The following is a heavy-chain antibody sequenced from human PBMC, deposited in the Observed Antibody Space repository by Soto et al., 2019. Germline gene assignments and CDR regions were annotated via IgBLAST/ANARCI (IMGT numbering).Heavy chain of an antibody. CDR3: APLWVTTAYYHMICSDY. V-gene: IGHV3-23*01. Sequence: EGSLRRFCAAAGVTFIFYARSLFLQALGKGLEWVSGISGSGGSTYYADSGRGRLAMSRDNSKNTRYLQMKRLRAEHTAPSYSAPLWVTTAYYHMICSDYW. D-gene: IGHD4-17*01. CDR1: GVTFIFYA. J-gene: IGHJ4*01. CDR2: ISGSGGST.